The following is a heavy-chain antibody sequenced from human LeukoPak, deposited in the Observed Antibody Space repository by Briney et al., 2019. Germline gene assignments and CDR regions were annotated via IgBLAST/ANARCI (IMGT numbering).Heavy chain of an antibody. CDR3: AKIHQNRVVVGAKGAFDI. V-gene: IGHV3-23*01. D-gene: IGHD2-15*01. J-gene: IGHJ3*02. Sequence: TGGSPRLSCEASGLTFNNYAMHWVRQSSGKGLEWVSGIGSSGGGTYYADSVKGRFTISRDTSKDTVYLQMDSLRAEDTAIYYCAKIHQNRVVVGAKGAFDIWGQGTVVTVSS. CDR2: IGSSGGGT. CDR1: GLTFNNYA.